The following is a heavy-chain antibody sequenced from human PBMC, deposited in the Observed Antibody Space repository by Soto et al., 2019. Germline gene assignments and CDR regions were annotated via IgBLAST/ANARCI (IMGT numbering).Heavy chain of an antibody. J-gene: IGHJ3*02. CDR1: GFTFSSYW. V-gene: IGHV3-74*01. Sequence: GGSLRLSCAASGFTFSSYWMHWVRQAPGKGLVWVSRINSDGSSTSYADSVKGRFTISRDNAKNTLYLQMNSLRAEDTAVYYCARAGREIRQWLALSDAFDIWGQGTMVTVSS. CDR3: ARAGREIRQWLALSDAFDI. D-gene: IGHD6-19*01. CDR2: INSDGSST.